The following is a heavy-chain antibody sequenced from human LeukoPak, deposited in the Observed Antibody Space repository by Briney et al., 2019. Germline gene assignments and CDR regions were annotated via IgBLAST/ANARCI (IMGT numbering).Heavy chain of an antibody. Sequence: PGGSLRLSCTTSGFTFASLGMHWVRQAPGKGLEWVAFIWSDGSNKYYADSVKGRFTISRDNSKNTLYLQMNSLRAEDTAVYYCARVSTMVRGAIDYWGQGTLVTVSS. CDR1: GFTFASLG. V-gene: IGHV3-33*01. J-gene: IGHJ4*02. CDR3: ARVSTMVRGAIDY. D-gene: IGHD3-10*01. CDR2: IWSDGSNK.